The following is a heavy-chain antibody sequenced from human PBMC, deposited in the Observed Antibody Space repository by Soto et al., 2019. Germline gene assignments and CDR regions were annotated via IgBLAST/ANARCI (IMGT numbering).Heavy chain of an antibody. V-gene: IGHV3-7*05. J-gene: IGHJ4*02. CDR3: ARDMRSNARNFDY. D-gene: IGHD1-26*01. CDR2: IKHDGSEQ. Sequence: EVQLVESGGGLVQPGGSLRLSCAASGFTFSSYWISWLRQAPGKGLEWVANIKHDGSEQYYVDSVKGRFSISRDNAKNSLYLQMNSLRVDDTAVYPCARDMRSNARNFDYWGLGTLVTVS. CDR1: GFTFSSYW.